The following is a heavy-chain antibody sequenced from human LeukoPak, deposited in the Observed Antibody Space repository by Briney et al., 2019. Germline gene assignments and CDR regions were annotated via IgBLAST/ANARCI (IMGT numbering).Heavy chain of an antibody. Sequence: GRSLRLSCAASGFTFSSYGMHWVRQAPGKGLEWVAVMWYDGSRALHADSVKGRFTISRDISKNTLYLQMDSLRAEDTAVYYCAKSRDGYHHGLLWGQGTLVTVSS. J-gene: IGHJ1*01. D-gene: IGHD5-24*01. V-gene: IGHV3-33*06. CDR1: GFTFSSYG. CDR3: AKSRDGYHHGLL. CDR2: MWYDGSRA.